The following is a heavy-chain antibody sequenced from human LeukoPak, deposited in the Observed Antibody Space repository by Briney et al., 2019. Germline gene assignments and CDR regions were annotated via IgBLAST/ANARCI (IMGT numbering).Heavy chain of an antibody. D-gene: IGHD6-13*01. CDR2: IYYTGST. CDR3: ARSLGYSSSWTLLYYFDY. V-gene: IGHV4-59*01. CDR1: GGSISSYY. J-gene: IGHJ4*02. Sequence: KPSETLSLTCTVSGGSISSYYWSWIRQPPGKGLEWIGYIYYTGSTNYNPSLKSRDTISIDTSKNQFSLKLSSVTAADTAVYYCARSLGYSSSWTLLYYFDYWGQGTLVTVSS.